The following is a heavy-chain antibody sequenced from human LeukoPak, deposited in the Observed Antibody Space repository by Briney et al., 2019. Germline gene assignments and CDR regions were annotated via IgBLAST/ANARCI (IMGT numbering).Heavy chain of an antibody. D-gene: IGHD5-12*01. CDR2: IIPIFGTA. Sequence: SVKVSCKASGGTFSSYAISWVRQAPGQGLEWMGRIIPIFGTANYAQKFQGRVTITTDESTSTAYMELSSLRSEDTAVYYCASDPLVATGYFDYWGQGTLVTVPS. V-gene: IGHV1-69*05. J-gene: IGHJ4*02. CDR1: GGTFSSYA. CDR3: ASDPLVATGYFDY.